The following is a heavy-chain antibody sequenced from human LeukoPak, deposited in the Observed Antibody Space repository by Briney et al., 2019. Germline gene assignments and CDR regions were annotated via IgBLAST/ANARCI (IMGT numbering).Heavy chain of an antibody. CDR2: IYYSGST. Sequence: PSETLSLTCTVSGGSISSSSYYWGWIRQPPGKGLEWIGSIYYSGSTYYNPSLKSRVTISVDTSKNQFSLKLSTVTAADTAVYYCARLKITMIVVVIDYWGQGTLVTVSS. J-gene: IGHJ4*02. CDR3: ARLKITMIVVVIDY. CDR1: GGSISSSSYY. V-gene: IGHV4-39*01. D-gene: IGHD3-22*01.